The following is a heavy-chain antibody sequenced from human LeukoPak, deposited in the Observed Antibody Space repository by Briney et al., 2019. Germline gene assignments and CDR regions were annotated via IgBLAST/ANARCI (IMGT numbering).Heavy chain of an antibody. CDR2: INWNGGST. D-gene: IGHD6-13*01. CDR3: ARGYSSSWSWGFDY. Sequence: GGSLRLSCAASGFTFDDYGMSWVRQAPGKGLEWVSGINWNGGSTGYADSVKGRFTISRDNAKNSLYLQMNSLRAEDTALYYCARGYSSSWSWGFDYWGQGTLVTVSS. V-gene: IGHV3-20*04. CDR1: GFTFDDYG. J-gene: IGHJ4*02.